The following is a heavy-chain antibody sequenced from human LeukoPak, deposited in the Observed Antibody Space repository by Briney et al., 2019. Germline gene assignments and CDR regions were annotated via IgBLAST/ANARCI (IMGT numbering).Heavy chain of an antibody. D-gene: IGHD7-27*01. CDR1: GFTFSGSA. J-gene: IGHJ4*02. CDR3: TRRELTGGLGY. CDR2: IRSKANSYAT. Sequence: GGSLRLSCAASGFTFSGSAMHWVRQASGKGLEWVGRIRSKANSYATAYAASVKGRFTISRDDSKNTAYLQMNSLKTEDTAVYYCTRRELTGGLGYWGQGTLVTVSS. V-gene: IGHV3-73*01.